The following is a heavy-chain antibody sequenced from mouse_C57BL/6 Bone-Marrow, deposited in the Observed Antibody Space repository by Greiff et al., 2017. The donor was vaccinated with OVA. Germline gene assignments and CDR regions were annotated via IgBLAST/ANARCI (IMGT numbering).Heavy chain of an antibody. V-gene: IGHV2-5*01. J-gene: IGHJ1*03. CDR1: GFSLTSYG. CDR2: IWRGGST. D-gene: IGHD1-1*01. Sequence: QVQLQQSGPGLVQPSQSLSITCTVSGFSLTSYGVHWVRQSPGKGLEWLGVIWRGGSTDYNAAFMSRLSITKDNYQSQVFLKMKRLQADATAIYYCAKKKGYYGSSQWYVDVWGTVTPVTVSS. CDR3: AKKKGYYGSSQWYVDV.